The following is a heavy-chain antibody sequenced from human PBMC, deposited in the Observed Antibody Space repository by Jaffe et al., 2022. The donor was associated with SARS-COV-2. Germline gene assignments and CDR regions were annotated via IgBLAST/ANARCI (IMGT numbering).Heavy chain of an antibody. CDR2: IKPDGSEK. CDR1: GFNFSYYW. D-gene: IGHD2-15*01. CDR3: ANGGWLDN. Sequence: EVQLVESGGGLVQPGGSLRLSCAASGFNFSYYWMSWVRQAPGKGLEWVANIKPDGSEKYYVDSVKGRFTISRDNAKNSLYLQMNSLRAEDTAVYYCANGGWLDNWGQGTLLTVSS. J-gene: IGHJ4*02. V-gene: IGHV3-7*01.